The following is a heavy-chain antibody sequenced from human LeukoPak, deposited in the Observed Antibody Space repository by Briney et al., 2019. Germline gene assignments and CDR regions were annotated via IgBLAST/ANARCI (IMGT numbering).Heavy chain of an antibody. CDR2: INSRGSTI. D-gene: IGHD1-26*01. CDR1: GFTFSSYE. Sequence: GGSLRLSCAASGFTFSSYEMNWVRQAPGKGLEWVSFINSRGSTIYYVDSVKGRFTISRDNAKNSLYLQMNSLRAEDTAVYYCARDPTSSWETAFDIWGQGTMVTVSS. V-gene: IGHV3-48*03. J-gene: IGHJ3*02. CDR3: ARDPTSSWETAFDI.